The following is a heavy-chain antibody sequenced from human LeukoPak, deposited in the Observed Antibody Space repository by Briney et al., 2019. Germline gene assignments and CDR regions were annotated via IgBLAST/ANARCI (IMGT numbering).Heavy chain of an antibody. Sequence: PGGSLRLSCEGSGFNFGGYSMSWVRQAPGKGLEWVSDVLSGGGSTYYADAVKGRFTISRDNSRSTLYLQMNSLRAEDTAVYYCAKDAIYGDGYWEFDYWGQGTLVTVSS. J-gene: IGHJ4*02. CDR2: VLSGGGST. D-gene: IGHD2-21*01. V-gene: IGHV3-23*01. CDR3: AKDAIYGDGYWEFDY. CDR1: GFNFGGYS.